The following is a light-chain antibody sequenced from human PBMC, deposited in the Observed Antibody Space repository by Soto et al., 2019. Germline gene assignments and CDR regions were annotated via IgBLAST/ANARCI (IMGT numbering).Light chain of an antibody. CDR2: GAS. V-gene: IGKV3-15*01. Sequence: EIILTQSPASLSVSPGERATLSCRASQSVNNNLAWYQQKPGQAPRLLIYGASTRVTGIPGRFGGSGSGTEFTLTITSLQSEDFAVYYCQQYNNWPPMYTFGQGTKVDIK. CDR3: QQYNNWPPMYT. CDR1: QSVNNN. J-gene: IGKJ2*01.